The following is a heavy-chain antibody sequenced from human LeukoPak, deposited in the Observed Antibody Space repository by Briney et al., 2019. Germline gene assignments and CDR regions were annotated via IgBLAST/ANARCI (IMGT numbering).Heavy chain of an antibody. CDR1: GGSISSSSYF. Sequence: SETLSLTCTVSGGSISSSSYFWGWIRQPPGKGLEWIGSTYYSGTTYYNPSLKSRVTISVDTSKNQFSLKLSSVTAADTAVYYCARHIRYGSGSTNMYYFDYWGQGTLVTVSS. V-gene: IGHV4-39*01. CDR3: ARHIRYGSGSTNMYYFDY. D-gene: IGHD3-10*01. J-gene: IGHJ4*02. CDR2: TYYSGTT.